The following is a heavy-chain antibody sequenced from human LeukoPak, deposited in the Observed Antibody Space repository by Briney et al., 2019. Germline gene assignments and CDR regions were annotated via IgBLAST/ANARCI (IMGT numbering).Heavy chain of an antibody. CDR2: IYPSDSDT. Sequence: GESLKISCKGSGYSFTSYWIGWVRQMPGEGLEWMGIIYPSDSDTRYSPSFQGQVTISADKSIGPAYLQWSSLKAPDTAMEYWSRLGYSNYGRYFDYWGQGTLVTVSS. J-gene: IGHJ4*02. CDR3: SRLGYSNYGRYFDY. V-gene: IGHV5-51*01. D-gene: IGHD4-11*01. CDR1: GYSFTSYW.